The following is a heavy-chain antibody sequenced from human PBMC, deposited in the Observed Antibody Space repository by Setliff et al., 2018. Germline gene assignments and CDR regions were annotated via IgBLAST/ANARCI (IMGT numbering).Heavy chain of an antibody. V-gene: IGHV3-7*03. D-gene: IGHD3-3*01. CDR2: IKPDGSET. CDR1: GFTFDNYW. CDR3: TRRHIGVIIGYYFDY. J-gene: IGHJ4*02. Sequence: GGSLRLSCVASGFTFDNYWMGWVRQPPGKGLEWVASIKPDGSETYYVDSVKGRFTVSRDNPKNSLYLQMSSLRAEDTAIYYCTRRHIGVIIGYYFDYWGQGTLVTVSS.